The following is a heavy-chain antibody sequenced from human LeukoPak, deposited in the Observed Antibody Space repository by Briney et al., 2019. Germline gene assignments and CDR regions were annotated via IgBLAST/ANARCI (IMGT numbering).Heavy chain of an antibody. Sequence: GGSLRLSCAASGFTFSNAWMSWDRQAPGKGLEWVGRIKSQTDGGTTDYAAPVKGRFTISRDDSKNTLYLQMNSLKTEDTAVYYCTTDRKYYYDSSVYYSRFDYWGQGTLVTVSS. CDR2: IKSQTDGGTT. J-gene: IGHJ4*02. CDR3: TTDRKYYYDSSVYYSRFDY. D-gene: IGHD3-22*01. V-gene: IGHV3-15*01. CDR1: GFTFSNAW.